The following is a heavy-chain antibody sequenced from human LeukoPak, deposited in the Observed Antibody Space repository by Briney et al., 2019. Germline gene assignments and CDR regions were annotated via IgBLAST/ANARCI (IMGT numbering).Heavy chain of an antibody. CDR1: GGSISNGGYY. J-gene: IGHJ4*02. CDR3: ARALRGIKLWPKEFDY. V-gene: IGHV4-31*03. CDR2: ISYSGSS. Sequence: NPSETLSLTCTVSGGSISNGGYYWTWIRQHPGKGLEWIAYISYSGSSYSNPSLKSRVTISVDTSKNQFSLQLTSVTAADTAVYYCARALRGIKLWPKEFDYWGQGTLVTVSS. D-gene: IGHD5-18*01.